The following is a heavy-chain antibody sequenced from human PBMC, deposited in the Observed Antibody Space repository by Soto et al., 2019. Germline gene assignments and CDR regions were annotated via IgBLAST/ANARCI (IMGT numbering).Heavy chain of an antibody. J-gene: IGHJ5*02. CDR1: GGSISSGDYY. CDR2: IYYSGST. D-gene: IGHD3-10*01. Sequence: PSETLSLTCTVSGGSISSGDYYWSWIRQPPGKGLEWIGYIYYSGSTYYNPSLKSRVTISVDTSKNQFSLKLSSVTAADTAVYYCARFYVSGSYYNWFDPWGQGTLVTVSS. V-gene: IGHV4-30-4*01. CDR3: ARFYVSGSYYNWFDP.